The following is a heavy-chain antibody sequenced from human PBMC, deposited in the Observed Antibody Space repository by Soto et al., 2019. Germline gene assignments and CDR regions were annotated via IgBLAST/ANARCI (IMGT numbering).Heavy chain of an antibody. V-gene: IGHV1-46*03. CDR2: INPSGGST. CDR1: GYTFTSYY. Sequence: ASVKVSCKASGYTFTSYYMHWVRQAPGQGLEWMGIINPSGGSTSYAQKFQGRVTMTRDTSTSTVYMELSSLRSEDTAVYYCARVRITIFGAVNPPAMDVWGKGTTVTVSS. CDR3: ARVRITIFGAVNPPAMDV. J-gene: IGHJ6*03. D-gene: IGHD3-3*01.